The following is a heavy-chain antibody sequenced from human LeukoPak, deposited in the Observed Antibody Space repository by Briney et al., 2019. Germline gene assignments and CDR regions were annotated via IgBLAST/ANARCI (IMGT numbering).Heavy chain of an antibody. J-gene: IGHJ6*03. CDR3: ARGPCSSTSCYDYYYYMDV. D-gene: IGHD2-2*01. V-gene: IGHV3-33*01. CDR1: EFTFSSIG. CDR2: IGKDGSNK. Sequence: GGPLSFSLAAPEFTFSSIGRPWVRKAPGKGLGWVAVIGKDGSNKYYADSVKGRFTISRDNSKNTLYLQMNSLRAEDTAVYYCARGPCSSTSCYDYYYYMDVWGKGTTVTVSS.